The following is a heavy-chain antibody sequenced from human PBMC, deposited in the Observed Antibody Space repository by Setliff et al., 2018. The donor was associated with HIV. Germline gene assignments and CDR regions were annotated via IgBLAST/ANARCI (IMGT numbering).Heavy chain of an antibody. D-gene: IGHD6-13*01. CDR3: AKDPFTSSWYGFDY. Sequence: SETLSLTCTVSGGSISSYYWSWIRQPAGKGLEWIGRIYASGRTNYNPSLKSRVTISPGTSKNPFSLKLTSVTAADTAVYYCAKDPFTSSWYGFDYWGQGALVTVSS. CDR1: GGSISSYY. J-gene: IGHJ4*02. V-gene: IGHV4-4*07. CDR2: IYASGRT.